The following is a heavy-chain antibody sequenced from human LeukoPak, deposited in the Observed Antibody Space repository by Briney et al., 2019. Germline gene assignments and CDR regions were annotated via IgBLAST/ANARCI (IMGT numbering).Heavy chain of an antibody. CDR2: ISSSGSTI. D-gene: IGHD1-26*01. V-gene: IGHV3-48*03. CDR3: ASSGSYYVHYYYGMGV. Sequence: GGSLRLSCAASGFTFSSYEMNWVRQAPGKGLEWVSYISSSGSTIYYADSVKGRFTISRDNAKNSLYLQMNSLRAEDTAVYYCASSGSYYVHYYYGMGVWGQGTTVTVSS. J-gene: IGHJ6*02. CDR1: GFTFSSYE.